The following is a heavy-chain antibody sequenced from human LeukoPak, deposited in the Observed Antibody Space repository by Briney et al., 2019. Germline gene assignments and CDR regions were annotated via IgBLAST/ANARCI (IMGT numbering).Heavy chain of an antibody. J-gene: IGHJ6*02. CDR1: GFTLSSYS. Sequence: GGSLRLSCAASGFTLSSYSMNWVRQAPGKGLEWVSSISSSSSYIYYADSVKGRFTISRDNAKNSLCLQMNSLRAEDTAVYYCARAEGDYLNYYGMDVWGQGNTVTVSS. CDR2: ISSSSSYI. CDR3: ARAEGDYLNYYGMDV. D-gene: IGHD4-17*01. V-gene: IGHV3-21*01.